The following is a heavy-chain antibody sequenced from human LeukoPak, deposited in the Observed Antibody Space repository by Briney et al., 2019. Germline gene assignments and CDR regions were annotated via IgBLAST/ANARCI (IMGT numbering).Heavy chain of an antibody. J-gene: IGHJ4*02. V-gene: IGHV3-48*01. CDR3: TRDLEY. Sequence: GGSLRLSCSASGFTFTACTMNWVRQAPGKGPEWVSYIDYGGSVTHYADSVKGRFTISRDNAENSLYLQMNSLTVEDTAVYYCTRDLEYWSQGVQVTVSS. CDR2: IDYGGSVT. CDR1: GFTFTACT.